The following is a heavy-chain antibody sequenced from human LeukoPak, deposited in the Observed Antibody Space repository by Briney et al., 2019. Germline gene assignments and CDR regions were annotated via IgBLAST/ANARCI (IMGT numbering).Heavy chain of an antibody. CDR1: GGSISRYY. V-gene: IGHV4-59*01. Sequence: SETLSLTCSVSGGSISRYYWSWIRQPPGKGLEWIGYIYYSGSADYNPPLKSRVTISVDTSKNQFSLKLRSVTAADTAMYYCARAPHTAIVWDDVFDIWGQGTMVTVSS. J-gene: IGHJ3*02. D-gene: IGHD5-18*01. CDR2: IYYSGSA. CDR3: ARAPHTAIVWDDVFDI.